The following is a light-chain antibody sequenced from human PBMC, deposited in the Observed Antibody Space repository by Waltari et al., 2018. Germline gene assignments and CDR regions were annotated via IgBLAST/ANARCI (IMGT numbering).Light chain of an antibody. J-gene: IGLJ1*01. CDR1: YIAVGAYDF. V-gene: IGLV2-14*01. Sequence: QSALTQPASVSGSPGQSITISCSGTYIAVGAYDFVSWYQQHPGKAPHLIIYEVSNRPSGISNRFSASKSGNTASLTISGLQAEDEADYYCSSYTTSSAPGVFGTGTRVTVL. CDR2: EVS. CDR3: SSYTTSSAPGV.